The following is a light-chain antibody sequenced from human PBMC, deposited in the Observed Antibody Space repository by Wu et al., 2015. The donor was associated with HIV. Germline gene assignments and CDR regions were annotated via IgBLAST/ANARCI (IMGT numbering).Light chain of an antibody. Sequence: EIVMTQSPATLSVSPGERATLSCRASQNVNSNLAWYQQKPGQAPRLLIYGASTRATGIPARFSGSGFGTEFTLTISSLQSEDFAVYYCQQYNNWLEGFTFGLGPKWISN. J-gene: IGKJ3*01. CDR2: GAS. CDR1: QNVNSN. CDR3: QQYNNWLEGFT. V-gene: IGKV3-15*01.